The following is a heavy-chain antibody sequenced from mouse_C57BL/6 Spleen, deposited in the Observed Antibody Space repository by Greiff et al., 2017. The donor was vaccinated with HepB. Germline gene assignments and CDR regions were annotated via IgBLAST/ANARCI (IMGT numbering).Heavy chain of an antibody. J-gene: IGHJ2*01. CDR3: TTDLLLRSSRGFDY. Sequence: VQLQQSGAELVRPGASVKLSCTASGFNIKDDYMHWVKQRPEQGLEWIGWIDPENGDTEYASKFQGKATITADTSSNTASLQLSSLTSEDTAVYYCTTDLLLRSSRGFDYWGQGTTLTVSS. V-gene: IGHV14-4*01. CDR1: GFNIKDDY. CDR2: IDPENGDT. D-gene: IGHD1-1*01.